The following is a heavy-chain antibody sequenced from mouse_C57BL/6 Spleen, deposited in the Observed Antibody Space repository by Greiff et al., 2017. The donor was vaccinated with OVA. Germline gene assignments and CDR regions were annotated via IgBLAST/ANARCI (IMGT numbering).Heavy chain of an antibody. D-gene: IGHD2-5*01. V-gene: IGHV5-4*01. J-gene: IGHJ2*01. Sequence: EVQLVESGGGLVKPGGSLKLSCAASGFTFSSYAMSWVRQTPEKRLEWVATISDGGSYTYYPDNVKGRFTISRDNAKNNLYLQMSHLKSEDTAMYYCARDRDYSNWTFDYWGQGTTLTVSS. CDR3: ARDRDYSNWTFDY. CDR2: ISDGGSYT. CDR1: GFTFSSYA.